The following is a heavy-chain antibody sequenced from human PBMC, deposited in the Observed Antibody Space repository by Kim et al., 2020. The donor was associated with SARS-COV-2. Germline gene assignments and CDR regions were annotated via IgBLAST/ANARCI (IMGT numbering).Heavy chain of an antibody. J-gene: IGHJ4*02. V-gene: IGHV4-31*03. CDR3: ARDDSLGGFDY. CDR2: IYYGGNT. CDR1: GDSITSGGYY. D-gene: IGHD7-27*01. Sequence: SETLSLTCTVSGDSITSGGYYWNWIRQQPGKGLEWIGSIYYGGNTHYIPSLKSRLTISVDTSKNHFSLNLNSATAADTAVYYCARDDSLGGFDYCGQGILVTVSA.